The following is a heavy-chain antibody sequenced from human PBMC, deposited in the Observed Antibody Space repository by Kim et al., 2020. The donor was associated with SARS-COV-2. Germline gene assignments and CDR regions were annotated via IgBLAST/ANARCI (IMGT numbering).Heavy chain of an antibody. V-gene: IGHV1-58*01. CDR3: AAAYPSGDYVWGSYRHYSDFDY. D-gene: IGHD3-16*02. Sequence: SVKVSCKASGFTFTSSAVQWVRQARGQRLEWIGWIVVGSGNTNYAQKFQERVTITRDMSTSTAYMELSSLRSEDTAVYYCAAAYPSGDYVWGSYRHYSDFDYWGQGTLVTVSS. CDR2: IVVGSGNT. J-gene: IGHJ4*02. CDR1: GFTFTSSA.